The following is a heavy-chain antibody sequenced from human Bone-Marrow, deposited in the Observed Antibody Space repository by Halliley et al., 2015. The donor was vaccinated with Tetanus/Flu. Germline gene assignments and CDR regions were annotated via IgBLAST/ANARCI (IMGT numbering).Heavy chain of an antibody. Sequence: TLSLTCTVSGDSISGGSYYWGWIRQSPGKGLEWIGEIDHNGIANYNPSLKSRLMMSVDTTRKRFSLELRSVTAADTAIYYCARSQAFHIVAGLDYWGQGTRVSVSS. D-gene: IGHD5-12*01. J-gene: IGHJ4*02. CDR3: ARSQAFHIVAGLDY. CDR2: IDHNGIA. V-gene: IGHV4-39*07. CDR1: GDSISGGSYY.